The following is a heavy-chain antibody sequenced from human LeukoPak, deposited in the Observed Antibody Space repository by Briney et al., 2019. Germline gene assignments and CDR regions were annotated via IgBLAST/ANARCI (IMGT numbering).Heavy chain of an antibody. V-gene: IGHV4-34*01. CDR3: ARPRANWGFWRGPFDY. CDR2: INHSGST. Sequence: PSETLSLTCGVYGGSFSGYYWSWIRQPPGKGLEWIGEINHSGSTNYNPSLKSRVTISVDTSKNQFSLKLSSVTAADTAVYYCARPRANWGFWRGPFDYWGQGTLVTASS. J-gene: IGHJ4*02. D-gene: IGHD7-27*01. CDR1: GGSFSGYY.